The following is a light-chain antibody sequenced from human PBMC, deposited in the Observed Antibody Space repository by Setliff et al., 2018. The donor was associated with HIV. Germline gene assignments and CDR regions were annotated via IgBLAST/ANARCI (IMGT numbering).Light chain of an antibody. Sequence: QSALTQPASVSGSPGQSITLSCTGTSSDVGSYNLVSWYQHHPGKASKLMIYEVSKRPSGVSNRFSGSKSGNTASLTISGLQAEDEADYYCCSYAGSSTYVFGTGTKVTVL. CDR2: EVS. CDR3: CSYAGSSTYV. V-gene: IGLV2-23*02. J-gene: IGLJ1*01. CDR1: SSDVGSYNL.